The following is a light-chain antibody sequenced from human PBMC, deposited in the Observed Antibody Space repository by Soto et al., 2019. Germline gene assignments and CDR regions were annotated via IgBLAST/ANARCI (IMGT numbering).Light chain of an antibody. CDR2: AAS. J-gene: IGKJ1*01. V-gene: IGKV1-39*01. CDR1: QSIGCY. Sequence: DIQMTHSPSSLSASVVDRVTITCRASQSIGCYLNWYQQKPGKAPTFLIYAASSLQSGVPSRFNGRGSGTDSNHHITSRQHEDFSPYFCQQSYSTPRPFGQGTKVEI. CDR3: QQSYSTPRP.